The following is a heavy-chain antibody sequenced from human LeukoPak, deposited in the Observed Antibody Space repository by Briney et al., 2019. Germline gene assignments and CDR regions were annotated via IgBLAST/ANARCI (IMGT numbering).Heavy chain of an antibody. D-gene: IGHD3-22*01. J-gene: IGHJ4*02. CDR3: ARDSASSNYYDSSSDY. Sequence: GGSLRLSCVAPGLTLSNYWMSWVRQAPGKGLEWVATIKPDGSEKYYVDSVKGRFTISRDNAKRSLFLQMDSLRAEDTAVYYCARDSASSNYYDSSSDYWGQGTLVTVSS. CDR2: IKPDGSEK. CDR1: GLTLSNYW. V-gene: IGHV3-7*01.